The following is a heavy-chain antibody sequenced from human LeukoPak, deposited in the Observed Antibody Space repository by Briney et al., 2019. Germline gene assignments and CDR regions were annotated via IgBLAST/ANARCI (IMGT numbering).Heavy chain of an antibody. D-gene: IGHD6-19*01. CDR1: GFIFSSYG. CDR3: AKDRIRQWLVRYHADY. V-gene: IGHV3-30*18. Sequence: GGSLRLSCAASGFIFSSYGMHWVRQAPGKGLEWVAVISYYGSTKYYADSVKGRFTISRDNSNNTLYLQMSSLRADDTAIYYCAKDRIRQWLVRYHADYWGQGTLVTVSS. J-gene: IGHJ4*02. CDR2: ISYYGSTK.